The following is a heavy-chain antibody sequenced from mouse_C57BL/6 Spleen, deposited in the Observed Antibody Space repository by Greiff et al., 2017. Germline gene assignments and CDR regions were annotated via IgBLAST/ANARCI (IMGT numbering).Heavy chain of an antibody. CDR3: ARGGFDGYDGDYFGY. Sequence: EVMLVESGGGLVKPGGSLKLSCAASGFTFSDYGMHWVRQAPEKGLEWVAYISSGSSTIYYADTVKGRFTISRDNAKNTLFLQMTSLRSEDTAMYYCARGGFDGYDGDYFGYWGTGTTLTV. V-gene: IGHV5-17*01. CDR2: ISSGSSTI. J-gene: IGHJ2*01. D-gene: IGHD2-2*01. CDR1: GFTFSDYG.